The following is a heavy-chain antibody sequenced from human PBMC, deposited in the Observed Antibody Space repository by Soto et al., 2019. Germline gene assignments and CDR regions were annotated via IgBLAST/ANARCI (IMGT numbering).Heavy chain of an antibody. CDR2: IYWDDDK. CDR3: AQSPEQLLYVY. CDR1: GFSLRTSGVG. D-gene: IGHD2-2*02. V-gene: IGHV2-5*02. J-gene: IGHJ4*02. Sequence: QITLKESGPTLVKPTQTLTLTCTFSGFSLRTSGVGVGWIRQPPGKALEWLALIYWDDDKRYSPSLKSRLTITKDTSKNRVVLTMTNMHPVDTATYYCAQSPEQLLYVYWGQGTLVTVSS.